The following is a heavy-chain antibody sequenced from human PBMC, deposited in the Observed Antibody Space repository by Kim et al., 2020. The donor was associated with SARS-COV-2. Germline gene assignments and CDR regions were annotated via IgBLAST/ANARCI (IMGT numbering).Heavy chain of an antibody. Sequence: SQTLALTCAISGDSVSTTIASWNWIRQSPSRGLEWLGRTYFRSNGYYDYAASVKSRITINADTSKNQFYLHLSSMRPEDTAVYYCARDQGRYSTISDYAFDIWGQGTVVTVS. D-gene: IGHD6-13*01. CDR3: ARDQGRYSTISDYAFDI. J-gene: IGHJ3*02. CDR2: TYFRSNGYY. V-gene: IGHV6-1*01. CDR1: GDSVSTTIAS.